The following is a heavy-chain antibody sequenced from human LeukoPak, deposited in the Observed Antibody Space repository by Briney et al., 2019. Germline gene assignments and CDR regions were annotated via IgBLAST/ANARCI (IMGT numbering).Heavy chain of an antibody. V-gene: IGHV1-69*13. CDR1: GGTFSSYA. CDR3: ASRRTSHCSSTSCYTQANYYYYYMDI. Sequence: SVKVSCKASGGTFSSYAISWVRQAPGQGLEWMGGIIPIFGTANYAQKFQGRVTITADESTSTAYMELSSLRSEDTAVYYCASRRTSHCSSTSCYTQANYYYYYMDIWGKGTTVTVSS. J-gene: IGHJ6*03. D-gene: IGHD2-2*02. CDR2: IIPIFGTA.